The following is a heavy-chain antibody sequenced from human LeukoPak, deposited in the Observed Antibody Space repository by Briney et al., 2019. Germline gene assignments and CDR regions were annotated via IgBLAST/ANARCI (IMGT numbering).Heavy chain of an antibody. CDR1: GGSFSGYY. J-gene: IGHJ4*02. D-gene: IGHD2-8*02. CDR2: INHSGST. Sequence: PSETLSLTCAVYGGSFSGYYWSWIRQPPGKGLEWIGEINHSGSTNYNPSLKSRVTISVDTSKNQFSLKLSSVTAADTAVYYCARGFTETPYYFDYWGQGTLVTVSS. V-gene: IGHV4-34*01. CDR3: ARGFTETPYYFDY.